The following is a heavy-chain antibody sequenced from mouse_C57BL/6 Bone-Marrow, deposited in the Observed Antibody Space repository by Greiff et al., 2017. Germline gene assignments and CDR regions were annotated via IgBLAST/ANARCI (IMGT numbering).Heavy chain of an antibody. CDR1: GFTFSSYG. CDR3: ARWLYALDY. Sequence: EVLLVEPGADLVKPGASLKLSCAASGFTFSSYGMSWVRQTPDQRLEWVATISSGGSYTYYHDSVKGRFTISGDNATSTLYLQMSSLKSEDTAMYYGARWLYALDYWGQGTSVTVSA. D-gene: IGHD3-3*01. CDR2: ISSGGSYT. J-gene: IGHJ4*01. V-gene: IGHV5-6*01.